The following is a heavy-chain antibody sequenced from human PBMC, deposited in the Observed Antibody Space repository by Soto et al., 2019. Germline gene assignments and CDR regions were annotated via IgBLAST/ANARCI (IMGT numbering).Heavy chain of an antibody. Sequence: QVQLQETGPGLVKPSQTLSLTCTVAGGSISSGGNYWSWIRQHPGKGLEWIGYIYYSGSTDYNPSLKSRVTISVDASKNQFALKLISVTAADTALYYCARVGGRGSGYWGQGTLVTVSS. D-gene: IGHD3-16*01. CDR1: GGSISSGGNY. CDR2: IYYSGST. CDR3: ARVGGRGSGY. V-gene: IGHV4-31*03. J-gene: IGHJ4*02.